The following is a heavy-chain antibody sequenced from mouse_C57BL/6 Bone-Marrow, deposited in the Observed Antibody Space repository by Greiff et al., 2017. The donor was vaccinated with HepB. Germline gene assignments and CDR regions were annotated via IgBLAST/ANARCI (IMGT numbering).Heavy chain of an antibody. J-gene: IGHJ2*01. CDR1: GYTFTDYY. CDR3: ARGSTHYYFDY. Sequence: VQLQQSGPELVKPGASVKISCKASGYTFTDYYMNWVKQSHGKSLERIGDINPNNGGTSYNQKFKGKATLTVDKSSSTAYMELRSLTSEDSAVYYCARGSTHYYFDYWGQGTTLTVSS. V-gene: IGHV1-26*01. CDR2: INPNNGGT. D-gene: IGHD2-1*01.